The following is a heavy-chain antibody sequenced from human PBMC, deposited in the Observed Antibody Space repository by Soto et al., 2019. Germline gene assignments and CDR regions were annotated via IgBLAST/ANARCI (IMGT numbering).Heavy chain of an antibody. V-gene: IGHV4-30-2*01. Sequence: KPSETLSLTCAVSGGSISSGGYSWSWIRQPPGKGLEWIGYIYHSGSTYYNPSLKSRVTISVDRSKNQFSLKLSSVTAADTAVYYCARACKKWLRSWWFDPWGQGTLVTVSS. CDR3: ARACKKWLRSWWFDP. D-gene: IGHD5-12*01. CDR2: IYHSGST. CDR1: GGSISSGGYS. J-gene: IGHJ5*02.